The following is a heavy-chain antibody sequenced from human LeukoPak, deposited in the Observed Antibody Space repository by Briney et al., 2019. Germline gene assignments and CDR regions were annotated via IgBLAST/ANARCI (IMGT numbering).Heavy chain of an antibody. Sequence: PGGSLRLSCAASGFTFNNFWMSWGRQAPGKGLEWVANIKQDGSDKYYVDSVKGRFTISRDNAKNSLYLQMNSLRVEDTAVYYCARGRGFDYWGQGTLVTVSS. J-gene: IGHJ4*02. V-gene: IGHV3-7*01. CDR1: GFTFNNFW. CDR3: ARGRGFDY. CDR2: IKQDGSDK.